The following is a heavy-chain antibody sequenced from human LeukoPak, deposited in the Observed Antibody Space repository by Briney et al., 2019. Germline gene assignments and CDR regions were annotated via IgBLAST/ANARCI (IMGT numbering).Heavy chain of an antibody. Sequence: GGSLRLSCAASGFTVSSNYMSWVRQAPGKGLEWVSVIYSGGSTYYADSVKGRFTISRDNSKNTLYLQMNSLRAEDTAVYYCARDLRIQLWLEFDYWGQETLVTVSS. D-gene: IGHD5-18*01. CDR1: GFTVSSNY. J-gene: IGHJ4*02. CDR2: IYSGGST. V-gene: IGHV3-66*01. CDR3: ARDLRIQLWLEFDY.